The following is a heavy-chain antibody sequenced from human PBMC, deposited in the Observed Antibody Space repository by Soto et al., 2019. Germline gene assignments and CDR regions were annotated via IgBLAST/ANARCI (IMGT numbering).Heavy chain of an antibody. V-gene: IGHV3-21*01. CDR3: ARDQHEDNWNDVLTNVIDY. CDR2: ISSSSSYI. D-gene: IGHD1-1*01. J-gene: IGHJ4*02. CDR1: GFTFSSYS. Sequence: GGSLRLSCAASGFTFSSYSMNWVRQAPGKGLEWVSSISSSSSYIYYADSVKGRFTISRDNAKNSLYLQMNSLRAEDTAVYYCARDQHEDNWNDVLTNVIDYWGQGTLVTVSS.